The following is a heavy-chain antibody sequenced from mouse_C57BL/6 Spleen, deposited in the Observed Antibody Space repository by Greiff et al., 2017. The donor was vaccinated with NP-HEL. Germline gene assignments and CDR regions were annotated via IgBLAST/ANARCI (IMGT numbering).Heavy chain of an antibody. V-gene: IGHV1-54*01. CDR1: GYAFTNYL. D-gene: IGHD2-14*01. CDR2: INPGSGGT. J-gene: IGHJ2*01. CDR3: ARGTTGPYYFDY. Sequence: VQLQESGAELVRPGTSVKVSCKASGYAFTNYLIEWVKQRPGQGLEWIGVINPGSGGTNYNEKFKGKATLTADKSSSTAYMQLSSLTSEDSAVYFCARGTTGPYYFDYWGQGTTLTVSS.